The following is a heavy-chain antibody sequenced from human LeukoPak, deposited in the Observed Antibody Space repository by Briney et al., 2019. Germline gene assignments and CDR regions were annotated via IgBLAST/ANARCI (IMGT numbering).Heavy chain of an antibody. Sequence: SQTLSLTCTVSGGSLSSGDYYWSWIRQPPGKGLEWIGYIFYSGSTNYNPSLKSRVAISVDTSKNQFSLKLSSVTAADTAVYYCARVRYSNYVGPYNWFDPWGQGTLVTVSS. J-gene: IGHJ5*02. CDR2: IFYSGST. D-gene: IGHD4-11*01. V-gene: IGHV4-61*08. CDR3: ARVRYSNYVGPYNWFDP. CDR1: GGSLSSGDYY.